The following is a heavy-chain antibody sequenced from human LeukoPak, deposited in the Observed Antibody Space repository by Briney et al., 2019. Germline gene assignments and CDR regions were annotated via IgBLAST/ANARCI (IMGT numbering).Heavy chain of an antibody. V-gene: IGHV3-30*18. CDR2: ISYDGSNK. J-gene: IGHJ4*02. CDR1: GFTFSSYG. CDR3: AKFFWSYYDSSGYYPFDY. Sequence: PGGSLRLSCAASGFTFSSYGMHWVRQAPGKGLEWVAVISYDGSNKYYADSVKGRFTISRDNSKNTLYLQMNSLRAEDTAVYYCAKFFWSYYDSSGYYPFDYWGQGTLVTVSS. D-gene: IGHD3-22*01.